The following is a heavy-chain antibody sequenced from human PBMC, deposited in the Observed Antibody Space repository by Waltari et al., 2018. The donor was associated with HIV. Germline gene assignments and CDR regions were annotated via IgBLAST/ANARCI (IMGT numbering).Heavy chain of an antibody. V-gene: IGHV1-69*02. D-gene: IGHD3-16*01. CDR3: ASPPARGTWFDS. J-gene: IGHJ5*01. CDR1: GRTYRSSI. CDR2: LEGTGRSVAINGVP. Sequence: QVKLAQQGEAVGRLGLSLTVSGRASGRTYRSSILNGVGKAPGQGLQWMGRLEGTGRSVAINGVPKYSEKMRSRVIISADSVTNTAVMELSSLRVDDTAVYYCASPPARGTWFDSWGQGSLVIVSS.